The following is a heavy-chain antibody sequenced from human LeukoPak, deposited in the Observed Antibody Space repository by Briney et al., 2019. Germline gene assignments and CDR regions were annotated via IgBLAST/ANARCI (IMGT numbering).Heavy chain of an antibody. V-gene: IGHV4-4*07. CDR2: IYTSGST. J-gene: IGHJ6*03. Sequence: PSETLSLTCTVSGGSISSYYWSWIRQPAGKGLEWIGRIYTSGSTNYNPSLKSRVTISVDKSKNQFSLKLSSVTAADTAVYYCARDGDSSDYYYYYYMDAWGKGTTVTVSS. CDR3: ARDGDSSDYYYYYYMDA. D-gene: IGHD3-22*01. CDR1: GGSISSYY.